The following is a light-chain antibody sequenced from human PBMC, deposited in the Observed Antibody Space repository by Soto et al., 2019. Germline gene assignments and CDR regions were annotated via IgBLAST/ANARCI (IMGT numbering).Light chain of an antibody. CDR3: QQRSNWPGT. Sequence: EIVLTQSPATLSLSPGERATLSCRASQSVSSYLAWYQQKPGQAPSLLIYDASNRATGIPARFSGSGSGTDFTLTISSLEPVDFAVYYCQQRSNWPGTFGQGTKVEIK. CDR1: QSVSSY. J-gene: IGKJ1*01. CDR2: DAS. V-gene: IGKV3-11*01.